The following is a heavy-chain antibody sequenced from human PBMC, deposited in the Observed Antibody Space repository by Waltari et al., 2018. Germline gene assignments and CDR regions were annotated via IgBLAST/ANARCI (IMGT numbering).Heavy chain of an antibody. V-gene: IGHV3-23*04. J-gene: IGHJ2*01. Sequence: EVQLVESGGGLVQPGGSLRLSCAASGLTFSSYDMSWVRQAPGKGLGWVSVIRGSGGSTYYADSVKGRFTISRDSSKNTLYLQMSGLRAEDTAIYYCAKESEGWYFDLWGRGTLVTVSS. CDR1: GLTFSSYD. CDR3: AKESEGWYFDL. CDR2: IRGSGGST.